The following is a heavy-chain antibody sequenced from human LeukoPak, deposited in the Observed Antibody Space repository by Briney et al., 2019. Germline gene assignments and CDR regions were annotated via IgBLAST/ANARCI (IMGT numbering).Heavy chain of an antibody. CDR1: GYTFTGYC. CDR2: INPNSGGT. D-gene: IGHD3-10*01. J-gene: IGHJ6*03. V-gene: IGHV1-2*02. CDR3: ARGLGASYYYYYMDV. Sequence: ASVKVSCKASGYTFTGYCMHWVRQAPGQGLEWMGWINPNSGGTNYAQKFQGRVTMTRDTSISTAYMELSRLRSDDTAVYYCARGLGASYYYYYMDVWGKGTTVTVSS.